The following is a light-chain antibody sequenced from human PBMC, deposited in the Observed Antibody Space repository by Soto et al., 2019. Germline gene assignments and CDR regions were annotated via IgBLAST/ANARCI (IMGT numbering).Light chain of an antibody. CDR2: WAS. CDR1: QSVLYSSNNKNY. V-gene: IGKV4-1*01. CDR3: QQYYRPWT. Sequence: DIVMTESQDSLAVSLGERATINCKSSQSVLYSSNNKNYLAWYQQKPGQPPKLLIYWASTRESGVPDRFSGSGSGTDFTLTISSLQAEDLAVYYCQQYYRPWTFGQGTKVEIK. J-gene: IGKJ1*01.